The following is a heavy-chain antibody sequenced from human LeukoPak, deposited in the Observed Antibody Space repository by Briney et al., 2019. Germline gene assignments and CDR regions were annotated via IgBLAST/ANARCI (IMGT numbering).Heavy chain of an antibody. CDR2: ISWSGGST. J-gene: IGHJ3*02. CDR3: ARSGAASSNTWHAFDI. D-gene: IGHD6-13*01. Sequence: SGGSLRLSCAASGFTFSSYEMNWVRQGPGKGLEWVSGISWSGGSTGYGDSVQGRFTISRDNAKNSLYLQMNSLRAEDTALYYCARSGAASSNTWHAFDIWGQGTMVTVSS. CDR1: GFTFSSYE. V-gene: IGHV3-20*04.